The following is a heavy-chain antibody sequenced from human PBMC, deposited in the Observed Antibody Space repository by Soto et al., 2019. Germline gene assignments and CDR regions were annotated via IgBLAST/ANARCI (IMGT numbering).Heavy chain of an antibody. Sequence: QVHVQESGPGLVKPAETLSLTCAVSGDSISSYSWNWIRQTAGRGLEWIGRDYPSGHTQYRSSFENRVTVSVDMSTNQIFLELRSVTAADTAISYCARESGENWSYEAYWGQGTQVNVSS. J-gene: IGHJ4*02. CDR1: GDSISSYS. CDR2: DYPSGHT. D-gene: IGHD1-7*01. V-gene: IGHV4-4*07. CDR3: ARESGENWSYEAY.